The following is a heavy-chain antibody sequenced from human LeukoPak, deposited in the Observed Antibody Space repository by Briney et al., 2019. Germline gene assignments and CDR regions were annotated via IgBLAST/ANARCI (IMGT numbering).Heavy chain of an antibody. D-gene: IGHD3-10*01. J-gene: IGHJ5*02. CDR2: IYYSGST. CDR1: GGSISSGDYY. CDR3: ARRPYYGSGSYQIDP. Sequence: SETLSLTCTVSGGSISSGDYYWSWIRQPPGKGLEWIGYIYYSGSTYYNPSLKSRVTISVDTSKNQFSLKLSSVTAADTAVYYCARRPYYGSGSYQIDPWGQGTLVTVSS. V-gene: IGHV4-30-4*01.